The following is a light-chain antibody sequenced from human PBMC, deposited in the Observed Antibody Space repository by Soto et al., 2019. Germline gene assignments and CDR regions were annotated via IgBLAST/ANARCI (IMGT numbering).Light chain of an antibody. CDR2: GAS. CDR3: QQTYTTPLI. Sequence: DIQVTQSPSSLSASIGDRVTISCRASQSIFIYANSFQQRPGKAPKLLISGASTLQRGVPSRFSGGGSGTDFTLTVSSLQPEDSATYYCQQTYTTPLIFGGGTKVEI. V-gene: IGKV1-39*01. J-gene: IGKJ4*01. CDR1: QSIFIY.